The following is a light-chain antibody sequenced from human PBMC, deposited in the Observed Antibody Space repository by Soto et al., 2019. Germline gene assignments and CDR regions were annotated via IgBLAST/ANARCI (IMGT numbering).Light chain of an antibody. CDR3: QQRRIWPPT. CDR1: QSVSTY. Sequence: EIVVTQSPATLSLSPGERATLSCRASQSVSTYLAWYQQKPGQAPRLLIYDASKRATGIPARFSGSGSGTDFTLTISSLEPEHFAVYYGQQRRIWPPTFGGGTKVEIK. V-gene: IGKV3-11*01. J-gene: IGKJ4*01. CDR2: DAS.